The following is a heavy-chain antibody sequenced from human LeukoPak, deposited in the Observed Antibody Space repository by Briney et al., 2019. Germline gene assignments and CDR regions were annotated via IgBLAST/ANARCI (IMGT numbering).Heavy chain of an antibody. V-gene: IGHV3-23*01. CDR3: AKDGAA. Sequence: GGSLRLSCAASGFTFSTYAMSWVRQPPGKGLEWVSSIWSNSVWTHYADSVKGRFTISRDNSKNTLYLEMHSPRADDTAVYYCAKDGAAWGQGTLVTVSS. CDR1: GFTFSTYA. J-gene: IGHJ5*02. D-gene: IGHD4/OR15-4a*01. CDR2: IWSNSVWT.